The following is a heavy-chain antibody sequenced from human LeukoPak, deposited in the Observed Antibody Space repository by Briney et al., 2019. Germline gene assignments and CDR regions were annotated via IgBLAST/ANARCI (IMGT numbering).Heavy chain of an antibody. V-gene: IGHV4-59*01. J-gene: IGHJ4*02. Sequence: PPETPSLTCTVSGGSISTYFWSWIRQPPGKGLEWIGYIYYSGSTNYNPSLKSRVTISVDASKNQFSLKLSSVTAADTAVYYCANSRSGSSFAYWGQGT. CDR1: GGSISTYF. CDR3: ANSRSGSSFAY. D-gene: IGHD6-6*01. CDR2: IYYSGST.